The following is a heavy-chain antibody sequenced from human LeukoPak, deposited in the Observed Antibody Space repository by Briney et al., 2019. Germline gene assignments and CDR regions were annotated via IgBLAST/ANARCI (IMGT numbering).Heavy chain of an antibody. Sequence: PGGSLRLSCAVSGFTFSDYYMTWIRQAPGKGLEWVSYISSSSRYTNYADSVKGRFTISRDNPNNALHLQMNSLRAEDTAVYYCARDYASSGSSDYWGQGTLVTVSS. J-gene: IGHJ4*02. CDR1: GFTFSDYY. V-gene: IGHV3-11*05. CDR3: ARDYASSGSSDY. D-gene: IGHD6-19*01. CDR2: ISSSSRYT.